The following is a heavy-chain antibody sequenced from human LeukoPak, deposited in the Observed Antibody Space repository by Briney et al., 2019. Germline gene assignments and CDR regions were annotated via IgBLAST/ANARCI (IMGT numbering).Heavy chain of an antibody. CDR3: ARDQDSSGYYRGDYDY. V-gene: IGHV1-69*13. J-gene: IGHJ4*02. CDR2: IIPIFGTA. Sequence: ASVKVSCKASGGTFSSYAISWVRQAPGQGLGWMGGIIPIFGTANYAQKFQGRVTITADESTSTAYMELSSLRSEDTAVYYCARDQDSSGYYRGDYDYWGQGTLVTVSS. CDR1: GGTFSSYA. D-gene: IGHD3-22*01.